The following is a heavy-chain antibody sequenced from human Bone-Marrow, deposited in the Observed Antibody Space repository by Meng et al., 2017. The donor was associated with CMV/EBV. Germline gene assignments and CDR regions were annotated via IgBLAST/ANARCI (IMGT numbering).Heavy chain of an antibody. Sequence: GESLKISCAASGFTFSSYSMNWVRQAPGKGLEWVSYISSSSTIYYADSVKGRFTISRDNAKNSLYLQMNSLRAEDTAVYYCARVLRANAPDYWGQGTLGTVSS. CDR2: ISSSSTI. D-gene: IGHD4/OR15-4a*01. J-gene: IGHJ4*02. CDR1: GFTFSSYS. CDR3: ARVLRANAPDY. V-gene: IGHV3-48*04.